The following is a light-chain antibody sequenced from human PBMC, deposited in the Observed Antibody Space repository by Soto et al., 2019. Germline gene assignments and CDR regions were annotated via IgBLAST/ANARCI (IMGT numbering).Light chain of an antibody. V-gene: IGKV1-12*01. CDR1: QGISSW. CDR2: TTS. Sequence: DIQMTQSPSFVSASVGDRVTVTCRASQGISSWLAWYQQKPGKAPKLLIYTTSTWASGVPSRFSGSGSGTHCTLTISNLQPEDLSTYFCQQANAFPSTFGQGTRLEIK. CDR3: QQANAFPST. J-gene: IGKJ5*01.